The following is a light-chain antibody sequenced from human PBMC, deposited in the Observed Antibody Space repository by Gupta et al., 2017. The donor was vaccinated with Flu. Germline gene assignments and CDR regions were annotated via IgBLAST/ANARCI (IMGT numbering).Light chain of an antibody. V-gene: IGKV3-20*01. Sequence: EIVLTQSPGTLSLSPGERATLSCRASQSVSSSYLAWYQQKPGQAPRLLIYGASSRATGIPDRFSGSGSGKDFTLTISRREPEDFAVYYCQQYGSSPPWTFGQGTXVEIK. CDR1: QSVSSSY. J-gene: IGKJ1*01. CDR2: GAS. CDR3: QQYGSSPPWT.